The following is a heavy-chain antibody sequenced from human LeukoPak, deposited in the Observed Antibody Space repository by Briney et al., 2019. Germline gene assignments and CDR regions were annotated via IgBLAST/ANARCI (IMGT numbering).Heavy chain of an antibody. CDR1: GYTFTSYY. V-gene: IGHV1-46*03. CDR2: INPSGGST. D-gene: IGHD6-13*01. Sequence: ASVKVSCKSSGYTFTSYYMHWVRQAPGQGLEWMGIINPSGGSTSYAQKFQGRVTMTRDTSTSTVYMELSSPRSEDTAVYYCARDEQQLVHPSDYWGQGTLVTVSS. J-gene: IGHJ4*02. CDR3: ARDEQQLVHPSDY.